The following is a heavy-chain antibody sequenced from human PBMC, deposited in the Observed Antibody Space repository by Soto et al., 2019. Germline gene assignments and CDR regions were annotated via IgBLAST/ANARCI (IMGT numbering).Heavy chain of an antibody. D-gene: IGHD2-15*01. J-gene: IGHJ5*02. Sequence: PSETLSLTGTVSGGSVSSGNYYWSWIRQPPGKGLEWIGSIYYTGSRSYHPSLKSRVTMSLDKSNNQFSLKLTPAPAADPAVHYCPSAVYCRGRSLNWFDPWGQGTLVTVSS. V-gene: IGHV4-61*01. CDR1: GGSVSSGNYY. CDR3: PSAVYCRGRSLNWFDP. CDR2: IYYTGSR.